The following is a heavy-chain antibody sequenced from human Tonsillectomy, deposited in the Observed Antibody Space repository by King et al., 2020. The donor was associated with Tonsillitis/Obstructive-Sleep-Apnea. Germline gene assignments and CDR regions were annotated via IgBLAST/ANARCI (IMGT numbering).Heavy chain of an antibody. CDR1: GFTFSSYG. Sequence: VQLVESGGGVVQPGRYLRLSCAASGFTFSSYGMHWVRQAPGKGLEWVAVIWYDGSNKYYAESVKGRFTISRDNSKNTLYLQMNSLRAENTAVYSCASCHSCTKFVAAFESWVQGIRVSVSS. D-gene: IGHD6-25*01. CDR3: ASCHSCTKFVAAFES. V-gene: IGHV3-33*01. CDR2: IWYDGSNK. J-gene: IGHJ3*02.